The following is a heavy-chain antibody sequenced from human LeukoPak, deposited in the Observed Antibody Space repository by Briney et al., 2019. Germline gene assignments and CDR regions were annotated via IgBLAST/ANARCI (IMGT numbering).Heavy chain of an antibody. Sequence: SSVKVSCKASGGTFSSYTISWVRQAPGQGLEWMGRIIPILGIANYAQKLQGRVTITADKSTSTAYTELSSLRSEDTAVYYCARAPYDFWSGYLYYFDYWGQGTLVTVSS. CDR3: ARAPYDFWSGYLYYFDY. CDR2: IIPILGIA. V-gene: IGHV1-69*02. CDR1: GGTFSSYT. J-gene: IGHJ4*02. D-gene: IGHD3-3*01.